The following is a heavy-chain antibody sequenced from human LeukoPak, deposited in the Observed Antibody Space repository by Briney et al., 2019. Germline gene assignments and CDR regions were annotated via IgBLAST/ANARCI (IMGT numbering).Heavy chain of an antibody. D-gene: IGHD3-22*01. V-gene: IGHV1-69*13. J-gene: IGHJ6*02. Sequence: SVKVSCTAPGGTFSSYAISWVRQAPGQGLEWMGGIIPIFGTANYAQKFQGRVTITADESTSTAYMELSSLRSEDTAVYYCAREGRPWDHYDSSGYYWNYYYGMDVWGQGTTVTVSS. CDR2: IIPIFGTA. CDR1: GGTFSSYA. CDR3: AREGRPWDHYDSSGYYWNYYYGMDV.